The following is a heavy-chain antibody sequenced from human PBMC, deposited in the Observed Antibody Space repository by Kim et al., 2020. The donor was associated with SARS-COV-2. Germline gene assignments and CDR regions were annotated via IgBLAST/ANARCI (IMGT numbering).Heavy chain of an antibody. CDR1: GGSISSYY. Sequence: SETLSLTCTVSGGSISSYYWSWIRQPPGKGLEWIGYIYYSGSTNYNPSLKSRVTISVDTSKNQFSLKLSSVTAAYTAVYYCARRARSGYYIWGQGTLVTVSS. D-gene: IGHD3-3*01. CDR2: IYYSGST. CDR3: ARRARSGYYI. V-gene: IGHV4-59*08. J-gene: IGHJ4*02.